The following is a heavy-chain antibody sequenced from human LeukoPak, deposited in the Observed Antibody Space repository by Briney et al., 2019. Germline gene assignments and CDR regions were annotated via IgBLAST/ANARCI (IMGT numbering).Heavy chain of an antibody. Sequence: GSSVKVSCKASGDTFDNYFITWVRQAPGQGLEWMGRIIPILYITDYAQKFQGRVTMTADKSTSTAYMELSSLRSEDTAVYYCARDGGYCSSTSCYNDYWGQGTLVTVSS. V-gene: IGHV1-69*04. CDR1: GDTFDNYF. CDR3: ARDGGYCSSTSCYNDY. J-gene: IGHJ4*02. D-gene: IGHD2-2*02. CDR2: IIPILYIT.